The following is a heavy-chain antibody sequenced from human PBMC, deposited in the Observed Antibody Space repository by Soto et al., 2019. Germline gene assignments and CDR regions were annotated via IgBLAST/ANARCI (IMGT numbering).Heavy chain of an antibody. Sequence: ASVKVSCKASGYTFTGYYMHWVRQAPGQGLEWMGWINPNSGGTNYAQKVQGWVTMTRDTSISTAYMELSRLRSDDTAVYYCASLRRDTAGMCVRGRGSTGSVSS. CDR3: ASLRRDTAGMCV. CDR1: GYTFTGYY. V-gene: IGHV1-2*04. D-gene: IGHD2-21*02. CDR2: INPNSGGT. J-gene: IGHJ6*01.